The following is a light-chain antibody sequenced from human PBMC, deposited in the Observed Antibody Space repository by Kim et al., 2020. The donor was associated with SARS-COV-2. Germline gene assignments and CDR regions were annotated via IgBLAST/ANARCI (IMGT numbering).Light chain of an antibody. Sequence: TVTISCTPSSGSIASNYVQWYQPRPGSSPTTVIYEDNQRPSGVPDRFSGSIDSSSNSASLTISGLKTEDEADYYCQSYDSSNPNWVFGGGTQLTVL. V-gene: IGLV6-57*01. CDR2: EDN. CDR3: QSYDSSNPNWV. CDR1: SGSIASNY. J-gene: IGLJ3*02.